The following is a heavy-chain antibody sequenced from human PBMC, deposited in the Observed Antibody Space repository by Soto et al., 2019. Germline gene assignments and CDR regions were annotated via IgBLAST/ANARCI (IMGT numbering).Heavy chain of an antibody. V-gene: IGHV4-34*01. Sequence: SETLSLTCAVYGGSFSGYYWSWIRQPPGKGLEWIGEINHSGSTNYNPSLKSRVTISVDTSKNQFSLKLSSVTAADTAVYYCARRDDILTGYYSGGNWFDPWGQGTLVTVSS. CDR1: GGSFSGYY. J-gene: IGHJ5*02. CDR3: ARRDDILTGYYSGGNWFDP. D-gene: IGHD3-9*01. CDR2: INHSGST.